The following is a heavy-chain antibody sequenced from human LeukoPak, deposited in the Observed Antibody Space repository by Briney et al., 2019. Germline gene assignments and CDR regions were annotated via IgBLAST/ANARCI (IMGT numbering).Heavy chain of an antibody. V-gene: IGHV3-48*01. Sequence: GGSLRLSCAVSGYTFTDYSINWVRPAPGKGLEWISYISSSSNSIYYADSVKGRFTISRDNAKNSLFLQMNSLRAEDTAVYFCARDSAWAFDSWGQGALVTVSS. CDR1: GYTFTDYS. J-gene: IGHJ4*02. D-gene: IGHD6-19*01. CDR3: ARDSAWAFDS. CDR2: ISSSSNSI.